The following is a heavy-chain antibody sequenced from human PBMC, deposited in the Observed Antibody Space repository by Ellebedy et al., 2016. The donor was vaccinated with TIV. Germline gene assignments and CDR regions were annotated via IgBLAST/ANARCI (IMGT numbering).Heavy chain of an antibody. Sequence: SETLSLXXAVYGGSFSGYYWSWIRQPPGKGLEWIGEINHSGSTNYNPSLKSRVTISVDTSKNQFSLKLSSVTAADTAVYYCARGATYVDYWGQGTLVTVSS. CDR3: ARGATYVDY. CDR1: GGSFSGYY. J-gene: IGHJ4*02. D-gene: IGHD1-26*01. V-gene: IGHV4-34*01. CDR2: INHSGST.